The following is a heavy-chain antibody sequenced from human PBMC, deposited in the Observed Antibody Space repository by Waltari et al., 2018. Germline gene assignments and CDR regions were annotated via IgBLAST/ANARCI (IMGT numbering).Heavy chain of an antibody. Sequence: QVQLQESGPGLVKPSETLSLTCTVSGGSISSYYWSWIRQPPGKGLEWIGYIYYSGSTNYIPSLKSRVTISVDTSKNQFSLKLSSVTAADTAVYYCARENGEVRGVALFDYWGQGTLVTVSS. J-gene: IGHJ4*02. V-gene: IGHV4-59*01. CDR3: ARENGEVRGVALFDY. D-gene: IGHD3-10*01. CDR2: IYYSGST. CDR1: GGSISSYY.